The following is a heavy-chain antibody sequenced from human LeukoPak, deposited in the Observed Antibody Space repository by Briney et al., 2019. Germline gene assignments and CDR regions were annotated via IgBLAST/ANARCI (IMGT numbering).Heavy chain of an antibody. D-gene: IGHD1-14*01. CDR1: GFLVSNXX. J-gene: IGHJ4*02. CDR3: ARGLNHLG. Sequence: AXSGFLVSNXXXXWVRQXPGKGLEWVSVIYSGGNPYYADSVKGRFTISRDNSKNTLYLQMNNLRVEDTAMYYCARGLNHLGWGQGTLVTVS. V-gene: IGHV3-53*01. CDR2: IYSGGNP.